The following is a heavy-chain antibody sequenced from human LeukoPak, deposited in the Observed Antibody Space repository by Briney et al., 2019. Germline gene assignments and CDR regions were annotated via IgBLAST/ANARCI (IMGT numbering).Heavy chain of an antibody. CDR2: IYPGDSDT. J-gene: IGHJ4*02. D-gene: IGHD1-26*01. CDR3: ARQGVGASTCDY. Sequence: GESLKISCKGSGYIFTNYWIGWVRQLPGKGLAWMGTIYPGDSDTRYSPSFLGRVTISADKSINTAYLQWSSLKTSDTAMYYCARQGVGASTCDYWGQGSLVTVSS. V-gene: IGHV5-51*01. CDR1: GYIFTNYW.